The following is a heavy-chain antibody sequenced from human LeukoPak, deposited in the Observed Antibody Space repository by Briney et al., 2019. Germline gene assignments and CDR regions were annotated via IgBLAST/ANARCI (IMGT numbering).Heavy chain of an antibody. Sequence: ASVKVSCKASGYTFTSYDINWVRQATGQGLEWMGWMNPNSGNTGYAQKFQGRVTMTRNTSISTAYMELSSLRSEDTAVYYCARGLPGSRNENNWFDPWGQGTLVTVSS. D-gene: IGHD1-1*01. CDR1: GYTFTSYD. CDR2: MNPNSGNT. J-gene: IGHJ5*02. CDR3: ARGLPGSRNENNWFDP. V-gene: IGHV1-8*01.